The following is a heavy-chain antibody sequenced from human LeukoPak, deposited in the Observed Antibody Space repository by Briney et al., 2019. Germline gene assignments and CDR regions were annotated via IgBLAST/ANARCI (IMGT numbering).Heavy chain of an antibody. CDR1: GGSISSYY. Sequence: PSETLSLTCTVSGGSISSYYWGWIRQPPGKGLEWIGYIYYSGSTNYNPSLKSRVTISVDTSKNQFSLKLSSVTAADTAVYYCARRATSHVDTAMAHWGQGTLVTVSS. D-gene: IGHD5-18*01. V-gene: IGHV4-59*01. J-gene: IGHJ4*02. CDR2: IYYSGST. CDR3: ARRATSHVDTAMAH.